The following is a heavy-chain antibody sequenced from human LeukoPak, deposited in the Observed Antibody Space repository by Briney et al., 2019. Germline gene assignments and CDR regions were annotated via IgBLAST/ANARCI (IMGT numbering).Heavy chain of an antibody. V-gene: IGHV4-34*01. D-gene: IGHD3-9*01. CDR3: ARRGGYDILTGFYTVIDY. CDR1: GGSFSGYY. Sequence: SETLSLTCAVYGGSFSGYYWSWIRQPPGKGLEWIGEINHSGSTNYNPSLKSRVTISVDTSKDQFSLKLSSVTVADTAVYYCARRGGYDILTGFYTVIDYWGQGTLVTVSS. CDR2: INHSGST. J-gene: IGHJ4*02.